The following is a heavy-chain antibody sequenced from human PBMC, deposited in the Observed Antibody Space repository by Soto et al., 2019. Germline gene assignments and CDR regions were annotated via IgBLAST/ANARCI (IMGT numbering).Heavy chain of an antibody. D-gene: IGHD6-6*01. CDR1: GFTFSSYS. Sequence: GGSLRLSCAASGFTFSSYSMNWVRQAPGKGLEWVSSISSSSSYIYYADSVKGRFTISRDNAKNSLYLQMNSLRAEDTAVYYCARGRPRGPSAFDIWGQGTMVTVSS. J-gene: IGHJ3*02. CDR2: ISSSSSYI. V-gene: IGHV3-21*01. CDR3: ARGRPRGPSAFDI.